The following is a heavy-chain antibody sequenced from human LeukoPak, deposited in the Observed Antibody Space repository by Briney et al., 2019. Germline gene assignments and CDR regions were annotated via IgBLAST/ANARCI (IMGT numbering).Heavy chain of an antibody. CDR1: GFTFSDYW. CDR2: IKHDGSEK. D-gene: IGHD4-17*01. V-gene: IGHV3-7*01. J-gene: IGHJ2*01. CDR3: ARTDYADYDWYFDL. Sequence: GGSLRLSCAAYGFTFSDYWMSWVRQAPGKGLEWVANIKHDGSEKYYVDSVKGRFTISRDNAKNSLSLQMNSLRADDTAVYYCARTDYADYDWYFDLWGRGTLVTVSP.